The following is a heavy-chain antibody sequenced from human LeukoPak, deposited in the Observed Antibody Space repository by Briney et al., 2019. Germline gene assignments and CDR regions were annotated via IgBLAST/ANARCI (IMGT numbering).Heavy chain of an antibody. Sequence: SETLSLTCTVSGGSISSYYWSWIRQPPGKGLEWIGYIYYSGSTNYNPSLKGRVTISVDTSKNQFSLKLSSVTAADTAVYYCARYQLLFRRRWFDPWGQGTLVTVSS. CDR2: IYYSGST. V-gene: IGHV4-59*01. CDR1: GGSISSYY. D-gene: IGHD2-2*01. CDR3: ARYQLLFRRRWFDP. J-gene: IGHJ5*02.